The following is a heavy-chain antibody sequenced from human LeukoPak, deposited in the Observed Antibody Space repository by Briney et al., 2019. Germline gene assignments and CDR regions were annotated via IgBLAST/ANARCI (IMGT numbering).Heavy chain of an antibody. CDR3: ARQGPTYYDILTGSKS. Sequence: GESLRTSCKGSGYSFTSYWISWVRQMPGKGLEWMGRIVPSDSYTIYSPSFQGPVTISADTSIITAYLQWSSLKASDTAMYYCARQGPTYYDILTGSKSWGQGTLVTVSS. D-gene: IGHD3-9*01. J-gene: IGHJ4*02. CDR1: GYSFTSYW. CDR2: IVPSDSYT. V-gene: IGHV5-10-1*01.